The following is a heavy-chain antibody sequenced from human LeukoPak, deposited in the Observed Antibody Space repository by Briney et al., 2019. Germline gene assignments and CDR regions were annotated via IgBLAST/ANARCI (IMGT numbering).Heavy chain of an antibody. D-gene: IGHD3-10*01. J-gene: IGHJ5*02. CDR2: INHSGST. Sequence: PSETLSLTCAVYGGSFSGYYWSWIRQPPGKELEWIGEINHSGSTNYNPSLKSRVTISVDTSKNQFSLKLSSVTAADTAVYYCARNSGRLLWFGEDYYWFDPWGQGTLVTVSS. V-gene: IGHV4-34*01. CDR3: ARNSGRLLWFGEDYYWFDP. CDR1: GGSFSGYY.